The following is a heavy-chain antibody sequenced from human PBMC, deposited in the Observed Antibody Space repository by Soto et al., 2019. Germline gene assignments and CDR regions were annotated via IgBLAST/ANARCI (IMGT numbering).Heavy chain of an antibody. CDR3: ARDNTYYDYIWGSRDSNWFDP. V-gene: IGHV3-33*01. CDR1: GVTFSSYG. J-gene: IGHJ5*02. D-gene: IGHD3-16*01. Sequence: GGSLRLSCAASGVTFSSYGMHWVRQAPGKGLEWVAVIWYDGSNKYYADSVKGRFTISRDNSKNTLYLQMNSLRAEDTAVYYCARDNTYYDYIWGSRDSNWFDPWGQGTLVTVSS. CDR2: IWYDGSNK.